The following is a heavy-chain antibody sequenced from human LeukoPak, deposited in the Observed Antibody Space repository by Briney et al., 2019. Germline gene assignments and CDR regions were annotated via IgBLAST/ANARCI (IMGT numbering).Heavy chain of an antibody. CDR2: ICPYNGNT. Sequence: GASVNVSCKASGYTFTSYGISWVRQAPGQGLEWMGWICPYNGNTNYAQNLQGRVTMTTDTCTSTAYMELRSLRSDDTAVYYCARAVYGGNSGTDYWAKGTLVTVSS. J-gene: IGHJ4*02. CDR1: GYTFTSYG. V-gene: IGHV1-18*01. D-gene: IGHD4-23*01. CDR3: ARAVYGGNSGTDY.